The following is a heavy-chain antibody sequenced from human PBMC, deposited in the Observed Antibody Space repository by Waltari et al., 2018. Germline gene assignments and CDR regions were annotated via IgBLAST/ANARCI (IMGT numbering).Heavy chain of an antibody. D-gene: IGHD3-22*01. CDR2: INPGNGNT. CDR3: ATNVWLPNLNFDS. J-gene: IGHJ4*02. Sequence: QVQLVQSGAEVKEPGASVKVSCKASGYHFTTFAMHWVRQAPGQGLEWMGWINPGNGNTKYSQKFQARVTITRDTFASTVYMDLRSLRSEDTAVYFCATNVWLPNLNFDSWGQGTLVTVSS. V-gene: IGHV1-3*01. CDR1: GYHFTTFA.